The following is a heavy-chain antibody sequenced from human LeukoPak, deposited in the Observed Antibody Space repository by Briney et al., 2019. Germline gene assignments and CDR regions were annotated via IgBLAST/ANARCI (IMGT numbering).Heavy chain of an antibody. V-gene: IGHV3-21*01. CDR3: AREGGFHYDSSGDAFDI. Sequence: GVSQRLSRAASGFTFRRYTMTWVRQAPGRGLEGVSSISNNSSYIYYADSLRGRLTISRDNAKNSLYLQVDSLGADDTAVYYCAREGGFHYDSSGDAFDIWGQGTMVTVSS. D-gene: IGHD3-22*01. CDR1: GFTFRRYT. CDR2: ISNNSSYI. J-gene: IGHJ3*02.